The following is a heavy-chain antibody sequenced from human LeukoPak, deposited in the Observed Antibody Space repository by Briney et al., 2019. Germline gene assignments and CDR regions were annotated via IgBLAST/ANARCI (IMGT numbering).Heavy chain of an antibody. J-gene: IGHJ5*02. CDR1: GGSISSYY. V-gene: IGHV4-59*01. CDR2: IYYSGST. Sequence: SETLSLTCTVSGGSISSYYWSWIRQPPGKGLEWIGYIYYSGSTNYNPSLKSRVTISIDTSKNQFSLKLSSVTAADTAVYYCARGGDAVVAATYEFDPWGQGTLVTVSS. CDR3: ARGGDAVVAATYEFDP. D-gene: IGHD2-15*01.